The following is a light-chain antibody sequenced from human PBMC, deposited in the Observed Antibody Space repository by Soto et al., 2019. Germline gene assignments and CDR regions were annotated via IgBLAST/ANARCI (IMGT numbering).Light chain of an antibody. CDR3: AAWDDSLNGPV. CDR1: STNIGRNT. J-gene: IGLJ2*01. CDR2: TNS. V-gene: IGLV1-44*01. Sequence: QSVVTQPPSTSGTPGQRVTISCSGSSTNIGRNTVNWYQQFPGRAPKLLIYTNSLRPSGVPDRFSASKSGTSASLSISDLQSDDEADYYCAAWDDSLNGPVFGGGTKVTVL.